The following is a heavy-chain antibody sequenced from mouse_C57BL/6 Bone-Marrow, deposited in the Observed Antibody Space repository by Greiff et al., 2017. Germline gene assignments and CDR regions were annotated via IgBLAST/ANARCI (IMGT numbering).Heavy chain of an antibody. D-gene: IGHD1-1*01. Sequence: QVQLQQSGAELARPGASVKLSCKASGYTFTSYGISWVKQRTGQGLEWIGEIYPRSGNTYYNEKFKGKATLTADKSSSTAYMELRSLTSEDSAVYFFARGGVYYGSPDYWGQGTTLTVSS. V-gene: IGHV1-81*01. CDR1: GYTFTSYG. CDR3: ARGGVYYGSPDY. CDR2: IYPRSGNT. J-gene: IGHJ2*01.